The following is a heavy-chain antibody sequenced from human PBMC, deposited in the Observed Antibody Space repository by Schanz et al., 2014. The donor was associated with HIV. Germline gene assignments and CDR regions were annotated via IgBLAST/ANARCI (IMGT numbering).Heavy chain of an antibody. D-gene: IGHD6-19*01. Sequence: EVRLLESGGGLVQPGGSLRLACSASGFNFSTYAMSWVRQAPGKGLGWVSGMRGSDDSTFYADSVKGRFTISRDNSKNTLYFQMNSLRAEDTAIYYCAKTSYGWYFDYWGQGTLVTVSS. CDR2: MRGSDDST. CDR1: GFNFSTYA. J-gene: IGHJ4*02. CDR3: AKTSYGWYFDY. V-gene: IGHV3-23*01.